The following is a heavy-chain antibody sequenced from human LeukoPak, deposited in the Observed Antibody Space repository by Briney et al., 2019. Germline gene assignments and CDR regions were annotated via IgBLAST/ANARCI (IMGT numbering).Heavy chain of an antibody. Sequence: GGSLRLSCAASGFTFSSYARHWVRQAPGKGLNGVAVISYDGSNKYYADSVKGRFTISRDNSKTTLYLQMDSLRAEDTAVYYCARVARYSYRPIDYWGQGTLVTVSS. CDR3: ARVARYSYRPIDY. CDR1: GFTFSSYA. J-gene: IGHJ4*02. V-gene: IGHV3-30*04. D-gene: IGHD5-18*01. CDR2: ISYDGSNK.